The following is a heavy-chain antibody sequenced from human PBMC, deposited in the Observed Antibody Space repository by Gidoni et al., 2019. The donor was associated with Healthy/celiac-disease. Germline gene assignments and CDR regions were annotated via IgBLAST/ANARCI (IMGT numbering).Heavy chain of an antibody. CDR3: AKGAIAVAGPGWFDP. J-gene: IGHJ5*02. CDR1: GGNWSSYA. V-gene: IGHV3-23*01. CDR2: ISVSGGST. D-gene: IGHD6-19*01. Sequence: EVQLLESGGGWGQHGGARRRSCAASGGNWSSYAMSWVRQAPGKGLEWVSAISVSGGSTYSADSVKGRFTISRDNSKNTLSLQMNSLRAEDTAVYYCAKGAIAVAGPGWFDPWGQGTLVTVSS.